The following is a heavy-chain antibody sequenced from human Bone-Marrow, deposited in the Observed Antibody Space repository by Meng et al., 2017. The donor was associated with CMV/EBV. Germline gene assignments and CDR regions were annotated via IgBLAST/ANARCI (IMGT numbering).Heavy chain of an antibody. CDR1: GYTFTDYY. V-gene: IGHV1-2*02. CDR2: INPNSGGT. CDR3: ARDPRLDFITIFGVVNTGPAPTGYGMDV. Sequence: ASVKVSCKASGYTFTDYYMHWVRQAPGQGLEWMGWINPNSGGTNYAQKFQGRVTMTRDTSISTAYMELSRLRSDDTAVYYCARDPRLDFITIFGVVNTGPAPTGYGMDVWGQGTTVTVSS. D-gene: IGHD3-3*01. J-gene: IGHJ6*02.